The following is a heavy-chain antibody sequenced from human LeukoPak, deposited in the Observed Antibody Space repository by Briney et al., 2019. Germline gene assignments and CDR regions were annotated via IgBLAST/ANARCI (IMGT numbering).Heavy chain of an antibody. CDR2: INPNSGGT. Sequence: ASVKVSCKASGYTFTGYYTHWVRQAPGQGLEWMGWINPNSGGTNYAQKFQGWVTMTRDTSISTAYMELSRLRSDDTAVYYRARGGSGGTNSFNWFDPWGQGTLVTVSS. J-gene: IGHJ5*02. D-gene: IGHD2-15*01. CDR1: GYTFTGYY. CDR3: ARGGSGGTNSFNWFDP. V-gene: IGHV1-2*04.